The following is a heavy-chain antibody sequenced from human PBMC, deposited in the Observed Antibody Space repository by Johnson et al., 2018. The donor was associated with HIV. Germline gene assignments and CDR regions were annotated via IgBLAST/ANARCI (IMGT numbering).Heavy chain of an antibody. CDR1: RFTFSTYG. V-gene: IGHV3-30*02. J-gene: IGHJ3*02. Sequence: QVQLVEFGGGVVQPGGSLRLSCAASRFTFSTYGMHWVRQAPGKGLEWVAFIRYDGSNQYYADSVKGRFTISRDNSKNTLYLQMNSLRAEDTAVYYCAKTITMIGRFDAFDIWGQGTMVTVSS. CDR2: IRYDGSNQ. D-gene: IGHD3-22*01. CDR3: AKTITMIGRFDAFDI.